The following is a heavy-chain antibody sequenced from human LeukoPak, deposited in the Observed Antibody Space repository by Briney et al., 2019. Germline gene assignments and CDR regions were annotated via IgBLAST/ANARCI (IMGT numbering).Heavy chain of an antibody. CDR3: AVGYCSGGSCYGDDY. J-gene: IGHJ4*02. V-gene: IGHV3-30-3*01. D-gene: IGHD2-15*01. CDR1: GFTFSSYA. CDR2: ISYDGSNK. Sequence: GGSLRLSCAASGFTFSSYAMHWVRQAPGKGLEWVAVISYDGSNKYYADSVKGRFTISRDNSKNTLYLQMNSLRAEDTAVYYCAVGYCSGGSCYGDDYWGQGTLVTVSS.